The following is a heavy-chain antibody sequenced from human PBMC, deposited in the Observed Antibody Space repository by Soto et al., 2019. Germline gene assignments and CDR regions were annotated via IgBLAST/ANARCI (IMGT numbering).Heavy chain of an antibody. CDR2: IKHDGSEK. V-gene: IGHV3-7*03. CDR3: ARLYGYCSSTSCYPEYFQH. D-gene: IGHD2-2*03. J-gene: IGHJ1*01. CDR1: AFTFSSYW. Sequence: GESLRLSCAASAFTFSSYWMSRVRQAPGKGLEWVANIKHDGSEKYYGDSVKGRFTISRENAKNSLSLQMNSLRAEDTAVYYCARLYGYCSSTSCYPEYFQHWGQGTLVTVSS.